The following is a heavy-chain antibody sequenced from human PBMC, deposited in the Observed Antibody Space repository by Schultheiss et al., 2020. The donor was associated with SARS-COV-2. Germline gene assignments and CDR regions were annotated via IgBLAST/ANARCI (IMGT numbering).Heavy chain of an antibody. CDR3: AKGGYSYGYPSAEYFQH. Sequence: GGSLRLSCAVSGFTVSDDYISWVRQAPGKGLEWVSVIYSGGTTYYADSVKGRFTISRDNSKNTLYLQMNSLRAEDTAVYYCAKGGYSYGYPSAEYFQHWGQGTLVTVSS. CDR1: GFTVSDDY. J-gene: IGHJ1*01. D-gene: IGHD5-18*01. CDR2: IYSGGTT. V-gene: IGHV3-53*01.